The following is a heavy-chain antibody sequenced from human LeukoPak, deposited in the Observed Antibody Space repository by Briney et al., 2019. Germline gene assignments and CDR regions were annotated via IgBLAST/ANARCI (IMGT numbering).Heavy chain of an antibody. J-gene: IGHJ4*02. Sequence: SETLSLTCTVSGGSISSSSYYWGWIRPPPGKGLEWIGSIYYSGSTYYNPSLKSRVTISVDTSKNQFSLELSSVTAADTAVYYCARLEAYWGQGALVTVSS. CDR1: GGSISSSSYY. V-gene: IGHV4-39*01. D-gene: IGHD3-3*01. CDR2: IYYSGST. CDR3: ARLEAY.